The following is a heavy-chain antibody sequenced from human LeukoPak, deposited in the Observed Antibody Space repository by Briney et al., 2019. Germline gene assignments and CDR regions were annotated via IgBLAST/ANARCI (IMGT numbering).Heavy chain of an antibody. CDR1: RGTLSSYT. CDR2: IFPILGIA. Sequence: GPTLWLSRKASRGTLSSYTISSVRDAPRQGLEWVGRIFPILGIANHAQKIQGRVSITADKSTSTAYMELSSLRSEDTAVYYCARRGYSYGYDYWGQGTLVTVSS. V-gene: IGHV1-69*02. CDR3: ARRGYSYGYDY. D-gene: IGHD5-18*01. J-gene: IGHJ4*02.